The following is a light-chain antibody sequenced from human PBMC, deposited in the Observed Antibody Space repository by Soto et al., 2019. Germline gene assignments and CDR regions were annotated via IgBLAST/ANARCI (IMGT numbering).Light chain of an antibody. Sequence: ETVLTQSPGTLSLSAGERATLSCRASQSVASGYLVWYQQKPGQTPTVLIYGASTRAAGIPDRFSGSGSGTEFTLTISRLEPEDFAVYYCQLYESSPTFGQGTKVDIK. CDR1: QSVASGY. CDR2: GAS. J-gene: IGKJ1*01. CDR3: QLYESSPT. V-gene: IGKV3-20*01.